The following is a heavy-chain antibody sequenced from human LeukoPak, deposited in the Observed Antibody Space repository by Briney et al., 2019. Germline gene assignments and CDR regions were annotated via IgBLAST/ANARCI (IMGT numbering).Heavy chain of an antibody. D-gene: IGHD7-27*01. CDR2: IKTDGSTI. J-gene: IGHJ3*02. CDR3: ARVLTGDYDAFDI. Sequence: GGSLRLSCAASGFIFSNYWMHWVRQAPGKGLVWVSRIKTDGSTITYADSVRGRFTISRDNSKNTLYLQMNSLRAEDTAVYYCARVLTGDYDAFDIWGQGTMVTVSS. CDR1: GFIFSNYW. V-gene: IGHV3-74*01.